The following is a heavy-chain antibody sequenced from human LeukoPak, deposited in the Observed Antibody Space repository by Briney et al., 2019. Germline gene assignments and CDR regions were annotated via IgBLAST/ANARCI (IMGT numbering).Heavy chain of an antibody. CDR1: GFTFSSYS. D-gene: IGHD2-2*01. Sequence: PGGSLRLSCAASGFTFSSYSMNWVRQAPGKGLEWVSYISSSSSTIYYADSVKGRFTISRDNAKNSLYLQMNSLRAEDTAVYYCAKDRTTCYDYWGQGTLVTVSS. J-gene: IGHJ4*02. V-gene: IGHV3-48*01. CDR3: AKDRTTCYDY. CDR2: ISSSSSTI.